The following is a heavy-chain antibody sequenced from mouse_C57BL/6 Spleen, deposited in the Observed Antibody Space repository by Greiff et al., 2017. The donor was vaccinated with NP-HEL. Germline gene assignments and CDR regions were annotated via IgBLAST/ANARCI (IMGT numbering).Heavy chain of an antibody. Sequence: DVMLVESGGGLVQPGGSMKLSCVASGFTFSNYWMNWVRQSPEKGLEWVAQIRLKSDNYETHYAESVKGRFTISRDDSKSSVYLQMNNLRAEDTGIYYCTGGWLPFAYWGQGTLVTVSA. CDR2: IRLKSDNYET. CDR1: GFTFSNYW. D-gene: IGHD2-3*01. V-gene: IGHV6-3*01. CDR3: TGGWLPFAY. J-gene: IGHJ3*01.